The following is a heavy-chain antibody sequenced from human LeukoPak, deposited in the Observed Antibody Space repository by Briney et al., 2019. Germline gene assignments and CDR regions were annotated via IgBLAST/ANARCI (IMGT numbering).Heavy chain of an antibody. J-gene: IGHJ4*02. CDR3: ARDPGNHFDY. V-gene: IGHV3-21*01. CDR2: FGSSERFR. Sequence: PGGSLRLSCAASGFTFNDYFFAWVRQAPGRGLEWVASFGSSERFRTYADSVQGRFIISIDTTTNTVFLQMNNLRVEDTALYYCARDPGNHFDYWGQGSLVTVTS. CDR1: GFTFNDYF.